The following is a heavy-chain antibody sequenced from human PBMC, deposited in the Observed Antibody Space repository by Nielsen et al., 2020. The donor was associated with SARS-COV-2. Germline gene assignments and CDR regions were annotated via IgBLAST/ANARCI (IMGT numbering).Heavy chain of an antibody. CDR2: IWYDGSEI. J-gene: IGHJ4*02. CDR3: TRAPYSSGDFDF. CDR1: GFTFGSYG. Sequence: GESLNISCAASGFTFGSYGMHWVRQAPGKGLEWLAVIWYDGSEIYYADSVNGRFTISRDTSKNTLYLQMNSLRVEDTAVYYCTRAPYSSGDFDFWGQGTLVTVSS. D-gene: IGHD6-25*01. V-gene: IGHV3-33*01.